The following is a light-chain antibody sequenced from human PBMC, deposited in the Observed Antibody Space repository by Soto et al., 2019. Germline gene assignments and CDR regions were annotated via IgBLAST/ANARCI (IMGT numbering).Light chain of an antibody. CDR1: QSVTTS. CDR3: QQRSSWPLT. J-gene: IGKJ1*01. V-gene: IGKV3-11*01. CDR2: DAS. Sequence: EIVLTQSPATLSLSPGERVSLSCRASQSVTTSFAWYQQKPGQAPRLLLYDASSRATGIPARFSGSGSGTDFALTISSLEPEDFAIEYWQQRSSWPLTCGHGTRVEI.